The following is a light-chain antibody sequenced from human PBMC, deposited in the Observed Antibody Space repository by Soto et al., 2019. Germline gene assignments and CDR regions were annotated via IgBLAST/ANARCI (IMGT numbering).Light chain of an antibody. CDR1: SSDVGGCKY. V-gene: IGLV2-14*01. J-gene: IGLJ1*01. Sequence: QSALTQPPSASGSPGQSVTVSCTGTSSDVGGCKYVSWYQQHPGKAPKLMIYEVSNRPSGVSNRFSGSKSGNTASLTISGLQAEDEADYYCSSYSSSSTLVFGTGTKVTVL. CDR3: SSYSSSSTLV. CDR2: EVS.